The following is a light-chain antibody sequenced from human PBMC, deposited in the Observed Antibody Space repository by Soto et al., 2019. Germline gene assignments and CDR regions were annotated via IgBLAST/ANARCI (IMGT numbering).Light chain of an antibody. CDR1: SGHSSYG. CDR2: VNSDGGH. CDR3: QTWGTGIRV. V-gene: IGLV4-69*01. Sequence: QPVLTQSPSASASLGASVKLTCTLSSGHSSYGIAWHQQQPEKGPRFLMKVNSDGGHNKGDGIPDRFSGSSSGAERYLTISSLQSEDETDYSCQTWGTGIRVFGGGTKLTVL. J-gene: IGLJ3*02.